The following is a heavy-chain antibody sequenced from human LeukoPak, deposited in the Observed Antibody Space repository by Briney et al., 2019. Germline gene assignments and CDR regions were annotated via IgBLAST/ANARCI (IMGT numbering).Heavy chain of an antibody. V-gene: IGHV1-2*02. CDR2: INPNSGGT. J-gene: IGHJ4*02. CDR1: GYTFAGYR. Sequence: PEASVKVSCKASGYTFAGYRTHWVRQAPGQGLEWMGWINPNSGGTNYAQKFQGRVTMTRDTSISTAYMELSRLRSDDTAVYYCARFEDGYNYGPPDYWGQGTLVTVSS. CDR3: ARFEDGYNYGPPDY. D-gene: IGHD5-24*01.